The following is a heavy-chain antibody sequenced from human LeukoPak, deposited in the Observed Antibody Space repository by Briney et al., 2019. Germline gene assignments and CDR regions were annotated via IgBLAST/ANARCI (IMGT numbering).Heavy chain of an antibody. D-gene: IGHD3-22*01. J-gene: IGHJ4*02. CDR3: AKVPTYNYDRRGEYYFDY. CDR1: GFTFSSYA. V-gene: IGHV3-23*01. Sequence: GGSLRLSCAASGFTFSSYAMRWVRQAPGKGLEWVSAISGSGDNTYYADSVKGRFTISRDNSKNTLYLQMNSLRGEDTAVYYCAKVPTYNYDRRGEYYFDYGGRGTLVTSPQ. CDR2: ISGSGDNT.